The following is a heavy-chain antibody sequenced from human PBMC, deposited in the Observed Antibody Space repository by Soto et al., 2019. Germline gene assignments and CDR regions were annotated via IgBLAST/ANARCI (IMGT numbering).Heavy chain of an antibody. V-gene: IGHV4-30-2*01. CDR1: GGSISSGGYS. D-gene: IGHD5-18*01. Sequence: SETLSLTCAVSGGSISSGGYSWSWIRQPPGKGLEWIGYIYHSGSTYYNPSLKSRVTISVDRSKNQFSLKLSSVTAADTAVYYCARTPWILTYGMDVWGQGTTLTVSS. CDR2: IYHSGST. CDR3: ARTPWILTYGMDV. J-gene: IGHJ6*02.